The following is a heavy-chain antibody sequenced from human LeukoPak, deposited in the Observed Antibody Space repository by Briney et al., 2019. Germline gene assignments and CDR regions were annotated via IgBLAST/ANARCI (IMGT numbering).Heavy chain of an antibody. V-gene: IGHV3-23*01. D-gene: IGHD1-26*01. J-gene: IGHJ5*02. CDR2: ISGSGGST. CDR3: AKDGRVTLSGWFDP. CDR1: GFTFSRYA. Sequence: PGGSLRLSCAASGFTFSRYAMSWVRQAPGKGLEWVSGISGSGGSTYYADSVMGRFTISRDNSKNTLYLQMNSLRAEDTAVYYCAKDGRVTLSGWFDPWGQGTLVTVSS.